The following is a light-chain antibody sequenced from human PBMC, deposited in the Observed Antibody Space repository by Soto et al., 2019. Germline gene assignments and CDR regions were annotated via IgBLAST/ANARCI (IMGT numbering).Light chain of an antibody. V-gene: IGKV3-11*01. Sequence: EIVLTQSPATLSLSPGERATLSCRASQSVSSYLAWYQQKPGQAPRLLIYDASNRATGIPARFSGSGSGTEFTLFISSVESDDFAVYYCQQRINCPLTFGPVNNVDI. CDR3: QQRINCPLT. CDR1: QSVSSY. J-gene: IGKJ3*01. CDR2: DAS.